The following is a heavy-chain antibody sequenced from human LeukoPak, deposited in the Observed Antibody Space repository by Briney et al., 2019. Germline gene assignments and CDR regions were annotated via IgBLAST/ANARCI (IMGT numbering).Heavy chain of an antibody. Sequence: PGGSLRLSYSASGFTFSSSAMHWVRPAPRKGLEYVSAINNNGDRRYYAGSVKGRFTISRDNSKNTLYLQMSSLRAEDTAVYYCVKRDHSGSYYNYDYWGQGTLVTVSS. CDR1: GFTFSSSA. CDR2: INNNGDRR. V-gene: IGHV3-64D*09. J-gene: IGHJ4*02. D-gene: IGHD3-10*01. CDR3: VKRDHSGSYYNYDY.